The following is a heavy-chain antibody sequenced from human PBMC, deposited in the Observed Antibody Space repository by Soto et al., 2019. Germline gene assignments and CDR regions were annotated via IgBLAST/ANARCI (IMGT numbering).Heavy chain of an antibody. CDR3: TRGHYSMDV. J-gene: IGHJ6*02. CDR1: GFTFNDHY. CDR2: SNPTDTET. Sequence: PGGSLRLSCAASGFTFNDHYMSWIRQAPAKGLERVSYSNPTDTETAYADSVRGRFTVSRDNARSSLSLQMNSLIVEDTAVYYCTRGHYSMDVWGQGTAVTVPS. V-gene: IGHV3-11*06.